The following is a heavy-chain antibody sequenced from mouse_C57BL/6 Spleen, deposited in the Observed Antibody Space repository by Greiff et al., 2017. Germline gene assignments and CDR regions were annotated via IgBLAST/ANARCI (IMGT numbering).Heavy chain of an antibody. CDR2: IYPGDGDT. CDR3: ARYEGY. CDR1: GYAFSSSW. Sequence: QVQLQQSGPELVKPGASVKISCKASGYAFSSSWMNWVKQRPGKGLEWIGRIYPGDGDTNYNGKFKGKATLSADKSSSTAYMQLSSLTSEDSAVYFCARYEGYWGQGTTLTVSS. D-gene: IGHD2-14*01. J-gene: IGHJ2*01. V-gene: IGHV1-82*01.